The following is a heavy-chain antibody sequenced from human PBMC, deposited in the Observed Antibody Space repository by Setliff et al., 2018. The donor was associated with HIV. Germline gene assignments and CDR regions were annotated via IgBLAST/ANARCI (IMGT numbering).Heavy chain of an antibody. Sequence: SETLSLTCTVSGGSVSTSSYSWGWIRQPPEKGLEWIGTIYHTGKTYYNSSLNSRVTIAVDTSKDQFSLNLSTVTAADTAVYYCARRRSSGWYHYFDYWGQGTLVTVSS. V-gene: IGHV4-39*01. D-gene: IGHD6-19*01. CDR3: ARRRSSGWYHYFDY. CDR1: GGSVSTSSYS. J-gene: IGHJ4*02. CDR2: IYHTGKT.